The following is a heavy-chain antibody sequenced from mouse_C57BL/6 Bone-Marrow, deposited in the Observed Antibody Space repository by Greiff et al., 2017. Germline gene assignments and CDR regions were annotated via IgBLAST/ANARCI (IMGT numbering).Heavy chain of an antibody. CDR2: ISSGGSYT. Sequence: EVKLVESGGDLVKPGGSLKLSCAASGFTFSSYGMSWVRQTPDKRLEWVATISSGGSYTYYPDSVKGRFTISRDNAKNTLYLQMSSLKYEDTAMYYCARQANYGSSYGYFDVWGTGTTVTVSS. CDR3: ARQANYGSSYGYFDV. J-gene: IGHJ1*03. CDR1: GFTFSSYG. D-gene: IGHD1-1*01. V-gene: IGHV5-6*01.